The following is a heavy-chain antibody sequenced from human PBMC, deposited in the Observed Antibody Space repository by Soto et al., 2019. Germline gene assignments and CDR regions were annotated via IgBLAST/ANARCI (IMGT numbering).Heavy chain of an antibody. J-gene: IGHJ6*02. CDR2: IYPGDSDT. Sequence: ESLKFCWKACDPPHWIGCVRQKPGKGLEWMGIIYPGDSDTKYSPSFQGQVTISVDKSISTASLHWSSLKASDTATYYCARLVKYYFGMDVWGRGTTVTVSS. CDR1: DPPHW. V-gene: IGHV5-51*01. CDR3: ARLVKYYFGMDV.